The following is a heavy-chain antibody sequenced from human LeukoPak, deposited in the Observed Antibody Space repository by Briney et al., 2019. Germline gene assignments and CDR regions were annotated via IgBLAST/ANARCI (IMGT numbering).Heavy chain of an antibody. CDR3: ARERPRYCSGGSCYLGYFDY. Sequence: ASVKVSCKASGYTFTGYYIHWVRQAPGQGLEWMGWINPNSGGTNYAQKFQGRVTMTRDTSISTAYMELSRLRSDDTAVYYCARERPRYCSGGSCYLGYFDYWGQGTLVTVSS. CDR1: GYTFTGYY. J-gene: IGHJ4*02. CDR2: INPNSGGT. D-gene: IGHD2-15*01. V-gene: IGHV1-2*02.